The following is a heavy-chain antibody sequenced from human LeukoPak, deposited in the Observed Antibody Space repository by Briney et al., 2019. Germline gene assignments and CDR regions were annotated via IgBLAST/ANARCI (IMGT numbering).Heavy chain of an antibody. Sequence: GGSLRLSCAASGFSFGNHAMIWVRQAAGKGLEWVSVVSGSGGSTYYADSVKGRFTISRDNSKNTLYLQMNSLRAEDTAVYYCAKRSGYSSYYYYMDVWGKGTTVTVSS. J-gene: IGHJ6*03. CDR2: VSGSGGST. CDR3: AKRSGYSSYYYYMDV. D-gene: IGHD3-3*01. V-gene: IGHV3-23*01. CDR1: GFSFGNHA.